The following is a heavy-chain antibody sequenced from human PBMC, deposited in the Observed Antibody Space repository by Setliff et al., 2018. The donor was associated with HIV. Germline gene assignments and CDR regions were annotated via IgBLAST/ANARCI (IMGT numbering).Heavy chain of an antibody. CDR2: IYTGGST. D-gene: IGHD6-19*01. CDR3: ARTEECWLPFDY. CDR1: GFTVSTNY. Sequence: PGGSLSLSCAASGFTVSTNYMSWVRQAPGKGLEWVSIIYTGGSTYYADSVKGRFTISRDNSKNTLYLQMNSLRAEDTSVYYCARTEECWLPFDYWGQGTLVTVSS. J-gene: IGHJ4*02. V-gene: IGHV3-66*02.